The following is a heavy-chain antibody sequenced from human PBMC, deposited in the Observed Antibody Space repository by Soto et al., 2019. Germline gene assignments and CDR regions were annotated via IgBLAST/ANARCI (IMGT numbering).Heavy chain of an antibody. D-gene: IGHD5-12*01. CDR1: GFNFSKYG. V-gene: IGHV3-33*01. CDR3: ARDWLSRSVDY. Sequence: QVQLVESGGGVAQPGRSLRLSCAASGFNFSKYGMHWVRQAPGKGLEWVAVIWHDGSNKYYADSVKGRFTFSRDNSKNTLYLQMNSLRAEDTAVYYCARDWLSRSVDYWGQGTLVTVSS. J-gene: IGHJ4*02. CDR2: IWHDGSNK.